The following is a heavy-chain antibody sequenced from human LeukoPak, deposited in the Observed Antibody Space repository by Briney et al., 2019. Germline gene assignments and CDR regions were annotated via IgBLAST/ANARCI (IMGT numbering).Heavy chain of an antibody. CDR2: ISGSGGST. V-gene: IGHV3-23*01. D-gene: IGHD3-22*01. J-gene: IGHJ4*02. CDR3: AKDAVGSSGDHYFDY. Sequence: PGGSLRLSCAASGFTFSSYAMSWVRQAPGKGLEWVSGISGSGGSTYYADSLKGRFSISRDNSKNTLFLQMNSLRAEDTAVYYCAKDAVGSSGDHYFDYWGQGTLVTVSS. CDR1: GFTFSSYA.